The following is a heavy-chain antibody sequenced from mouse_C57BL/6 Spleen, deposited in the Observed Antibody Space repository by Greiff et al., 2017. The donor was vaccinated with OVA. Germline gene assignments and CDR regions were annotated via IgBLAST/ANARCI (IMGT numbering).Heavy chain of an antibody. CDR1: GFPLTSYA. J-gene: IGHJ4*01. CDR2: IWTGGGT. Sequence: VQLQQSGPGLVAPSQSLSITCTVSGFPLTSYAISWVRQPPGKGLEWLGVIWTGGGTNYNSALKSRLSISKDNSKSQVFLKMNSLQTDDTARYYCARSPLSLYYAMDYWGQGTSVTVSS. V-gene: IGHV2-9-1*01. CDR3: ARSPLSLYYAMDY. D-gene: IGHD6-1*01.